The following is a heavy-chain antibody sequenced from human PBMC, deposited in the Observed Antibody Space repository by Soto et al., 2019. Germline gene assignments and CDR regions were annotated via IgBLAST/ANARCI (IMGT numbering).Heavy chain of an antibody. CDR1: GFIFEDFA. V-gene: IGHV3-9*01. J-gene: IGHJ4*02. CDR3: AKDVGSYYYDTSAYLYHY. D-gene: IGHD3-22*01. CDR2: ISWNSATL. Sequence: EVQLVESGGGLGQPGGSVRLSCVGSGFIFEDFAMNWVRQVPGKGLGWVSGISWNSATLAYADSVKGRFIVSRDNAKNILYLQMNSLRAEDAALYYCAKDVGSYYYDTSAYLYHYWGQGTLVTVSS.